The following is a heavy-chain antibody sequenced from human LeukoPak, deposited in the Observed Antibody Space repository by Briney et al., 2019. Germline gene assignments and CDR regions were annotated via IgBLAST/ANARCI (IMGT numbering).Heavy chain of an antibody. CDR1: GFRFTNYN. Sequence: GGSLRLSCAASGFRFTNYNFNWVRQAPGKGLEWISYISSSSSIIYYADSLRGRFTISRDNAKNSLYLQMNSLRAEDTAVYYCATYGDTGAFDIWGQGTMVTVSS. CDR2: ISSSSSII. V-gene: IGHV3-48*01. J-gene: IGHJ3*02. CDR3: ATYGDTGAFDI. D-gene: IGHD5-18*01.